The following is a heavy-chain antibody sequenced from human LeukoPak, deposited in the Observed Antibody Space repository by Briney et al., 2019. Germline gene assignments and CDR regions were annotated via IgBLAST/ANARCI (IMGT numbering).Heavy chain of an antibody. CDR3: ARGPVSTHGMDV. V-gene: IGHV1-8*01. D-gene: IGHD6-13*01. CDR1: GYTFTNYD. CDR2: RNPNSGRT. J-gene: IGHJ6*02. Sequence: ASVKVSCKASGYTFTNYDINWVRQATGQGLEWMGWRNPNSGRTGFAQKFQGRLTMTADTSISTAYMELSSLTSDDTAVYYCARGPVSTHGMDVWGQGTTVTISS.